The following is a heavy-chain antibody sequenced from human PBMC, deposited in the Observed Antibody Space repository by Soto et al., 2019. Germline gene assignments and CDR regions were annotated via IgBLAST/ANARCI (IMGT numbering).Heavy chain of an antibody. CDR3: ARHNIRRYCSGGSCSRVFDY. CDR2: IYPGDSDT. J-gene: IGHJ4*02. CDR1: GYSFTSYW. Sequence: GESLKISCKGSGYSFTSYWIGWVRQMPGKGLEWMGIIYPGDSDTRHSPSFQGQVTISADKSISTAYLQWSSLKASDTAMYYCARHNIRRYCSGGSCSRVFDYWGQGTLVTVSS. D-gene: IGHD2-15*01. V-gene: IGHV5-51*01.